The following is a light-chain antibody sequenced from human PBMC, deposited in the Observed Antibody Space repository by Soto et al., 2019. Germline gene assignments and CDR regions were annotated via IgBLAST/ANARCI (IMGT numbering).Light chain of an antibody. J-gene: IGKJ1*01. CDR3: QQYGSSGT. CDR2: GAS. V-gene: IGKV3-20*01. Sequence: EIVLTQSPGTLSLSQGERATLSFRASQGVSNNYLAWYQQKPGQAPRLLIYGASNRATGIPDRFSGSGSGTDFTLTISRLEPEDFAVYYCQQYGSSGTFGQGTKVDIK. CDR1: QGVSNNY.